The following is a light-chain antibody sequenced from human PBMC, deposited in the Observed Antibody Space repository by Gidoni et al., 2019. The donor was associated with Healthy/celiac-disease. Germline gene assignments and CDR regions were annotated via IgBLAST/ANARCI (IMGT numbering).Light chain of an antibody. J-gene: IGLJ2*01. V-gene: IGLV2-14*01. CDR1: SSDVGCYNY. CDR3: SSYTSSSTLRV. CDR2: EVS. Sequence: QSALTQPASVSGSPGKSITISCTGTSSDVGCYNYVSWYQQHPGKAPKLMIYEVSNRPSGVSNRFSGSKSGNTASLTISGLQAEDEADYYCSSYTSSSTLRVFGGGTKLTVL.